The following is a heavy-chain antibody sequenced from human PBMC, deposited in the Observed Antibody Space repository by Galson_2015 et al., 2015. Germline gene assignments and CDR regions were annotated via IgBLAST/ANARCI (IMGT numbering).Heavy chain of an antibody. V-gene: IGHV3-53*01. J-gene: IGHJ3*02. CDR3: ARDDVQSDAFDI. CDR1: GFTVSSNY. Sequence: SLRLSCAASGFTVSSNYMSWVRQAPGKGLEWVSVIYSGGSTYYADSVKGRFTISRDNSKNTLYLQMNSLRAEDTAVYYCARDDVQSDAFDIWGQGTMVTVSS. CDR2: IYSGGST. D-gene: IGHD3-10*02.